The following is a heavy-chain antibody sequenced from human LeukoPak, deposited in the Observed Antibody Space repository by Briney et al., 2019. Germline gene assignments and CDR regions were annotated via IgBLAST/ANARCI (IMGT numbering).Heavy chain of an antibody. CDR2: ISSSGSTI. CDR1: GFTFSDYY. D-gene: IGHD3-22*01. CDR3: ARAGDEYYYDSSARYAGDY. V-gene: IGHV3-11*04. Sequence: KPGGSLRLSCAASGFTFSDYYMSWIRQAPGKGLEWVSYISSSGSTIYYADSVKGRFTISRDNAKNSLYLQMNSLRAEDTAVYYCARAGDEYYYDSSARYAGDYWGQGTLVTVSS. J-gene: IGHJ4*02.